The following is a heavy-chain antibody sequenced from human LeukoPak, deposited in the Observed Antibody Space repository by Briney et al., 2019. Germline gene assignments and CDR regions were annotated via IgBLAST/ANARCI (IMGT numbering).Heavy chain of an antibody. CDR3: ARNPPRTGDFNS. V-gene: IGHV1-2*04. D-gene: IGHD7-27*01. J-gene: IGHJ4*02. CDR1: GYAFTGYY. CDR2: INPNRGGT. Sequence: ASVKVSCKASGYAFTGYYMHWVRQAPGQGLEWMGWINPNRGGTNYAQKFQGWVTMTRDTSISTAYMELSRLRSDDTAVYYCARNPPRTGDFNSWGQGALVTVSS.